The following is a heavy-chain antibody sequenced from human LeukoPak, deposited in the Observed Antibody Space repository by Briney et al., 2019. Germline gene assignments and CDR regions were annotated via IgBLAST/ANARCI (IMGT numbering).Heavy chain of an antibody. V-gene: IGHV3-11*04. CDR2: ISSSGSTI. Sequence: GGSLRLSCAASGFTFSDYYMSWIRQAPGKGLEWVSYISSSGSTIYYADSVKGRFTISRDNATNSLYLQMNSLRAEDTAVYYCARDTPPQLYYYDSSGYNPSLGYWGQGTLVTVSS. D-gene: IGHD3-22*01. J-gene: IGHJ4*02. CDR3: ARDTPPQLYYYDSSGYNPSLGY. CDR1: GFTFSDYY.